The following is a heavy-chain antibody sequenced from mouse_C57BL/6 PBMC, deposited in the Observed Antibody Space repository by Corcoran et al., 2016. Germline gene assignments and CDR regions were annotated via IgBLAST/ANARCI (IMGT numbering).Heavy chain of an antibody. J-gene: IGHJ4*01. D-gene: IGHD4-1*01. CDR3: ARGLGRGYYAMDY. CDR1: GYSFTSYY. V-gene: IGHV1-66*01. Sequence: QVQLQQSGPELVKPGASVKISCKASGYSFTSYYIHWVKQRPGQGLEWIGWIYPGSGNTKYNEKFKGKVTLTADTSSSTAYMQLSSLTSEDSAVYYCARGLGRGYYAMDYWGQGTSVTVSS. CDR2: IYPGSGNT.